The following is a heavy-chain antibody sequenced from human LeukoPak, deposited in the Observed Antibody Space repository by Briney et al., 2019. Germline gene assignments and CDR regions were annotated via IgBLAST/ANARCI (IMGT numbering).Heavy chain of an antibody. Sequence: GGSLTLSCVASGFSFNTFAMDWVRQAPGKGLEWVAGISNDGNNQYYVDSVKGRFTISRDNSKNTLYLRLNSLRAEDTAVYYCVKGSGSYDYFDHWGQGAPVTVSS. CDR1: GFSFNTFA. V-gene: IGHV3-30*18. CDR3: VKGSGSYDYFDH. D-gene: IGHD1-26*01. CDR2: ISNDGNNQ. J-gene: IGHJ4*02.